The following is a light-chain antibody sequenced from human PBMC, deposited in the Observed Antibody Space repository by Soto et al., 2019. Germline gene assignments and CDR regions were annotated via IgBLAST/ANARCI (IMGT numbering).Light chain of an antibody. Sequence: QSVLTQPPSASGTPGQRVTISCSGSSSNIGSNTENWYQQLPGTAPKLLIDSNNQRPSGVPDRFSGSKSGTSAALAISGLLSEDEDDYYCATWDDSLNGFYVFGTGTKLTVL. J-gene: IGLJ1*01. CDR3: ATWDDSLNGFYV. CDR2: SNN. V-gene: IGLV1-44*01. CDR1: SSNIGSNT.